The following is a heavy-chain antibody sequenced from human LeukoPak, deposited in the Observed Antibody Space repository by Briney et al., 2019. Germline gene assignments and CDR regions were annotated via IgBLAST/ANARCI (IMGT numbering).Heavy chain of an antibody. CDR1: GFTFSSYS. CDR2: ISSSSSYI. Sequence: GGSLRLSCAASGFTFSSYSMNWVRQAPGKGLEWVSSISSSSSYIYYADSVKGRFTISRDNSKNTLYLQMNSLRAEDTAVYYCARDDSSGFGDAFDIWGQGTMVTVSS. CDR3: ARDDSSGFGDAFDI. J-gene: IGHJ3*02. D-gene: IGHD3-22*01. V-gene: IGHV3-21*01.